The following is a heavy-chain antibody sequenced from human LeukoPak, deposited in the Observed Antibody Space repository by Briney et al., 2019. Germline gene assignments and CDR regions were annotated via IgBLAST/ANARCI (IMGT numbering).Heavy chain of an antibody. CDR2: IYYSGST. J-gene: IGHJ4*02. V-gene: IGHV4-31*03. CDR3: ARDSITIFGVAPDY. D-gene: IGHD3-3*01. CDR1: GGSISSGGYY. Sequence: PSETLSLTCTVSGGSISSGGYYWSWIRQHPGKGLEWIGYIYYSGSTYYNPSLKSRVIISVDTSKSQFSLKLSSVTAADTAVYYCARDSITIFGVAPDYWGQGTLVTVSS.